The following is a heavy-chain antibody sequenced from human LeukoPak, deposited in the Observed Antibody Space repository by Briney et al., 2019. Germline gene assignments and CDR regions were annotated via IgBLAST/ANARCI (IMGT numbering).Heavy chain of an antibody. V-gene: IGHV1-2*02. CDR2: INPNSGGT. J-gene: IGHJ4*02. D-gene: IGHD3-3*02. CDR1: GYTFTGYY. CDR3: ARDYLLAGGHFPFDY. Sequence: ASVTVSCKASGYTFTGYYMHWVRQAPGQGLEWMGWINPNSGGTNYAQKFQGRVTMTRDTSISTAYMELSRLRSDDTAVYYCARDYLLAGGHFPFDYWGQGTLVTVSS.